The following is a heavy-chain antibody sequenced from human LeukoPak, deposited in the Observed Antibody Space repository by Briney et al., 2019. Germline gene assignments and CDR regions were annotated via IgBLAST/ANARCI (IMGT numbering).Heavy chain of an antibody. CDR3: ARADSSGYSRYAFDI. V-gene: IGHV3-21*01. J-gene: IGHJ3*02. CDR2: ISSSSSYI. CDR1: GFTFSSYS. D-gene: IGHD3-22*01. Sequence: PGGSLRLSCAASGFTFSSYSMNWFRQAPAKGLEWVSSISSSSSYIYYADSVKGRFTISRDNAKNSLYLQMNSLRAEDTAVYYCARADSSGYSRYAFDIWGQGTMVTVSS.